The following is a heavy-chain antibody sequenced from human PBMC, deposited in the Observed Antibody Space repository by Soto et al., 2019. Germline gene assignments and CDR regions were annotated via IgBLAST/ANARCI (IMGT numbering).Heavy chain of an antibody. D-gene: IGHD1-26*01. V-gene: IGHV3-30-3*01. CDR3: ARDRSGSYYPGYFDY. J-gene: IGHJ4*02. CDR1: GFTFSSYA. CDR2: ISCDGSNK. Sequence: QVQLVESGGGVVQPGRSLRLSCAASGFTFSSYAMHWVRQAPGKGLEWVAVISCDGSNKYYADSVKGRFTISRDNSKNTLYLQMNSLRAEDTAVYYCARDRSGSYYPGYFDYWGQGTLVTVSS.